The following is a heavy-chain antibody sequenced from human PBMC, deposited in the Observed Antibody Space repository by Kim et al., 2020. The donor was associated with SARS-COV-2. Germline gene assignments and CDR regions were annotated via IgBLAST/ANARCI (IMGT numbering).Heavy chain of an antibody. Sequence: GKGRFTTSRDNSKNTLYLQLNSLGAEDTAVYYCAKGWSRVVVAATSWFDPWGQGTLVTVSS. J-gene: IGHJ5*02. D-gene: IGHD2-15*01. CDR3: AKGWSRVVVAATSWFDP. V-gene: IGHV3-23*01.